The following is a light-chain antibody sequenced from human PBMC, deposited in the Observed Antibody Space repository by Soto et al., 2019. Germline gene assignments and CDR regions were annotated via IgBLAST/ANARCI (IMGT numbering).Light chain of an antibody. V-gene: IGKV1-39*01. CDR1: QSISTY. Sequence: DIQMTQSPSSVSASLGDIVSIXXRARQSISTYLNWFQQKPGKATKVXXYAAFSLQSGVPLRFSGSGSGTEFTLTISSLQPEDFAVYYCQQYNNWPPWTFGQGTKVDIK. CDR2: AAF. J-gene: IGKJ1*01. CDR3: QQYNNWPPWT.